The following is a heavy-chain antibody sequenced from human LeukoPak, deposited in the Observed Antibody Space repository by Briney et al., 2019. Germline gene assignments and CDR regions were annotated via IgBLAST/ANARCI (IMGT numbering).Heavy chain of an antibody. Sequence: PGGSLRLSCAASGFTFSSYAMSWVRQAPGKGLEWVSAISGSGGGTYYADSVKGQFTISRDNSKNTLYLQMNSLRAEDTAVYYCANTFSYDFWSGYQPFDYWGQGTLVTVSS. CDR3: ANTFSYDFWSGYQPFDY. CDR2: ISGSGGGT. V-gene: IGHV3-23*01. J-gene: IGHJ4*02. CDR1: GFTFSSYA. D-gene: IGHD3-3*01.